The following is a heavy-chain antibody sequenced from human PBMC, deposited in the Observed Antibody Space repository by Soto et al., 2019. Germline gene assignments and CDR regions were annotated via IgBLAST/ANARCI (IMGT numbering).Heavy chain of an antibody. Sequence: GASVKVSCKASGGTFSSYAISWVRQAPGQGLEWMGGIIPIFGTANYAQKFQGRVTITADESTSTAYMELSSLRSEDTAVYYCARAARLRSTSCYACDYYGMDVWGQGTTVTVSS. D-gene: IGHD2-2*01. V-gene: IGHV1-69*13. CDR1: GGTFSSYA. J-gene: IGHJ6*02. CDR2: IIPIFGTA. CDR3: ARAARLRSTSCYACDYYGMDV.